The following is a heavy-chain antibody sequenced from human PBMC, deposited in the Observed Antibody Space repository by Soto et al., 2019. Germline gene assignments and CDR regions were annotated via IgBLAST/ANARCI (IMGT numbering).Heavy chain of an antibody. CDR3: DKQRTGITTIGPGY. V-gene: IGHV3-15*05. CDR2: ITSKPDRGTT. D-gene: IGHD1-20*01. Sequence: GGSLRLSCAAAGFTFSNAWMSGVRQAPGKGLEWFDRITSKPDRGTTDYAAAVARSLPISREDSKNTVYLQMESLKTEDTTVYSCDKQRTGITTIGPGYWGQGTPVPVSS. CDR1: GFTFSNAW. J-gene: IGHJ4*02.